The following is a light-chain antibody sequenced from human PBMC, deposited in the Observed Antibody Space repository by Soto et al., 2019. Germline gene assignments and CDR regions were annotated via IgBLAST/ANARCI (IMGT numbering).Light chain of an antibody. J-gene: IGKJ3*01. Sequence: DIPMTQSPSSLSASVGDRVTITCRASQNINTYLNWYQQKPGKAPKLLIFAASSLKSGVPSRFSGSGSRTDFTLTISSLQPEDFATYYCQQSSTAPCTFGHGTKVDIK. V-gene: IGKV1-39*01. CDR3: QQSSTAPCT. CDR1: QNINTY. CDR2: AAS.